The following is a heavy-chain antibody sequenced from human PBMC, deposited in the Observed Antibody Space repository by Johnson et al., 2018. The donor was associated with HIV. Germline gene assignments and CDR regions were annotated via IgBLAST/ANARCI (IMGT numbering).Heavy chain of an antibody. Sequence: VLLVESGGGLVQPGRSLRLSCAASGFSFDDYGMHWVRQAPGKGLEWVSGISWNSGSMGYADSVKGRFSISRDNAKHSLYLQMNSLRAEDTAVYYCARDRGYWDAFDIWGQGTMVTVSS. CDR2: ISWNSGSM. D-gene: IGHD3-22*01. J-gene: IGHJ3*02. V-gene: IGHV3-9*01. CDR1: GFSFDDYG. CDR3: ARDRGYWDAFDI.